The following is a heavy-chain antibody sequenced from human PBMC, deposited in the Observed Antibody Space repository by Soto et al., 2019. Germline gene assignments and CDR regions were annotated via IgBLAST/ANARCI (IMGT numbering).Heavy chain of an antibody. D-gene: IGHD2-21*01. CDR2: ISGSGGST. CDR1: GFTFSSDA. J-gene: IGHJ4*02. CDR3: AKDQALWWYFY. Sequence: PGGSRRLSCAASGFTFSSDAMSWVRQAPGKGLEWVSAISGSGGSTYYADSVKGRFTISRDNSKNTLYLQMNSLRAEDTAVYYCAKDQALWWYFYWGQGTLVTVSS. V-gene: IGHV3-23*01.